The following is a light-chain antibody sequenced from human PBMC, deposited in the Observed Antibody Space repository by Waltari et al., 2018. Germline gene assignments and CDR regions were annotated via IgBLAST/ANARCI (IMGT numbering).Light chain of an antibody. J-gene: IGLJ2*01. V-gene: IGLV1-40*01. CDR3: QSYDSNVRGGVV. CDR2: DNN. Sequence: QSVLTQPPSLSGAPGQRVTISCTGSSSNIGAGYDVHWYQQLPGAAPTLLIYDNNYRPSGVPDRFSGSKSGTSASLAITGLQADDEAEYYCQSYDSNVRGGVVFGGGTKLTVL. CDR1: SSNIGAGYD.